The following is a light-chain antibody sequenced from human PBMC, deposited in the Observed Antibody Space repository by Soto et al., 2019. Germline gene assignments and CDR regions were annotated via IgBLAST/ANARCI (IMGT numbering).Light chain of an antibody. CDR2: GAS. Sequence: EIVMTQSPGTLSVAPGERATLSCRASQSVRSDVAWYQHKPGQAPRLLIYGASTRATGIPARFIGSGSETEFTLTISSLQSEDFAIYYCQQYNNWVVTFGHGTRLEI. J-gene: IGKJ5*01. CDR1: QSVRSD. CDR3: QQYNNWVVT. V-gene: IGKV3-15*01.